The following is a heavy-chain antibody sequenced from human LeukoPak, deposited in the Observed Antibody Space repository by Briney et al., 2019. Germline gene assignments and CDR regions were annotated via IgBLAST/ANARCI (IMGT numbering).Heavy chain of an antibody. CDR3: AKDHRYGGYSYGYRGRAFDI. J-gene: IGHJ3*02. V-gene: IGHV3-23*01. CDR1: GFTFSSYA. D-gene: IGHD5-18*01. CDR2: ISGSGGST. Sequence: AGGSLRLSCAASGFTFSSYAMSWVRQAPGKGLEWVSAISGSGGSTYYADSVKGRFTIFRDNSKNTLYLQMNSLRAEDTAVYYCAKDHRYGGYSYGYRGRAFDIWGQGTMVTVSS.